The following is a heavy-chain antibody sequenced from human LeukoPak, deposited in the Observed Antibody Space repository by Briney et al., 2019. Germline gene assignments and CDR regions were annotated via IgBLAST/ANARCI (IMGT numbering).Heavy chain of an antibody. Sequence: GVCLRLSCAASGVTFSSYAMTWVRQAPGKGLEWVSGISGSGGTTYYADSVKGRFTISRDNSKHTLYLQMNSLRAEDTAVYYCAKNYGDSYFDYWGQGTPVT. CDR2: ISGSGGTT. CDR1: GVTFSSYA. CDR3: AKNYGDSYFDY. J-gene: IGHJ4*02. V-gene: IGHV3-23*01. D-gene: IGHD4-17*01.